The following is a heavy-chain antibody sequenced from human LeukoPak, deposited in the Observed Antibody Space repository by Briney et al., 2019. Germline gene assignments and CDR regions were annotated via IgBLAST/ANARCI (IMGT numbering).Heavy chain of an antibody. Sequence: PGGSLRLSCAASGFTFSSYAMSWVRQAPGKGLEWGSYISSSGSTIYYADSVKGRFTISRDNAKNSLYLQMNSLRAEDTAVYYCARGWAAESSIPVNYWGQGTLVTVSS. D-gene: IGHD6-19*01. CDR3: ARGWAAESSIPVNY. CDR2: ISSSGSTI. CDR1: GFTFSSYA. V-gene: IGHV3-48*04. J-gene: IGHJ4*02.